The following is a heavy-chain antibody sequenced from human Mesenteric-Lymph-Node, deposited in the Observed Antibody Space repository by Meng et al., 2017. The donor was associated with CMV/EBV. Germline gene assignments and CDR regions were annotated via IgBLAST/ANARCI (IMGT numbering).Heavy chain of an antibody. CDR2: ISSSGSTI. Sequence: GESLKISCAASGFTFSYSSMSWIRQAPGKGLEWIAYISSSGSTIYYADSVKGRFTISRDNSKNTLYLQMNSLRAEDTAVYYCARDLTSPGMDVWGQGTTVTVSS. D-gene: IGHD1-14*01. CDR3: ARDLTSPGMDV. V-gene: IGHV3-11*04. CDR1: GFTFSYSS. J-gene: IGHJ6*02.